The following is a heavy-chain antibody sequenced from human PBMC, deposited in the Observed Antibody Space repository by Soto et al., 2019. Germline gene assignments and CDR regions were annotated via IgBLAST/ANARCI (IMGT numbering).Heavy chain of an antibody. CDR2: INSDTSDT. J-gene: IGHJ4*02. Sequence: EVQLAESGGSLVQPGESLGLSCAASGFTFRNYWMHWVRQAPGKGLEWVSRINSDTSDTSYADSVKGRFTVSRDNAKNTLYLQMNSLRVEDTAVYYCVCEERLVANFELWGQGTLVIVSS. CDR1: GFTFRNYW. V-gene: IGHV3-74*01. CDR3: VCEERLVANFEL. D-gene: IGHD3-3*01.